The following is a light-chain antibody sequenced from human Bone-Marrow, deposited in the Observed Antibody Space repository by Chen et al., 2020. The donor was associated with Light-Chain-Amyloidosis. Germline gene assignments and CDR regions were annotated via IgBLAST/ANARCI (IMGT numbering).Light chain of an antibody. J-gene: IGLJ2*01. Sequence: QSALTQPASVSGSPGQSITISCTGTSSDVGGYNYVSWYQQHPAKAPKLMIYDVSNRPSGVSNRFSGSKSGNTASLTISGLQAEDEADYYCRSKRSSSTYYVVFGGGTKLTVL. CDR2: DVS. CDR1: SSDVGGYNY. V-gene: IGLV2-14*01. CDR3: RSKRSSSTYYVV.